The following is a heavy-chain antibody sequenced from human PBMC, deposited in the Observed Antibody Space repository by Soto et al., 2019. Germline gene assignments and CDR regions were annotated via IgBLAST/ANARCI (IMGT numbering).Heavy chain of an antibody. J-gene: IGHJ6*02. CDR2: IYPGDSDT. CDR3: ARQHNGDIVVVPAAMYAYYYGMDV. V-gene: IGHV5-51*01. D-gene: IGHD2-2*01. Sequence: PGESLKISCKGSGYSFIDYWIGWVRQVPGKGLEWMGVIYPGDSDTRYSPSFQGHVTISADKSISTAYLQWSSLKASDTALYYCARQHNGDIVVVPAAMYAYYYGMDVWGQGTTVTVSS. CDR1: GYSFIDYW.